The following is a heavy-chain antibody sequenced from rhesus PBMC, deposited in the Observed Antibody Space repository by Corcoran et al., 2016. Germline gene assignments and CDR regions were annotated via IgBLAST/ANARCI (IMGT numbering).Heavy chain of an antibody. D-gene: IGHD3-16*01. CDR2: IYGSSTST. CDR3: ARGGIGGSYYYFDY. Sequence: QVQLQESGPGVVKPSETLSLTCAVSGGSIRDSYRWSWIRQPPGKGLEWIGYIYGSSTSTNYNPSLKSRVTISKDTSKNQFSLKLSSVTAADTAVYYCARGGIGGSYYYFDYWGQGVLVTVSS. J-gene: IGHJ4*01. V-gene: IGHV4S10*01. CDR1: GGSIRDSYR.